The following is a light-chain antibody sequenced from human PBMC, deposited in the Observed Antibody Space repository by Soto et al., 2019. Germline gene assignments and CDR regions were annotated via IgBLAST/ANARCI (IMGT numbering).Light chain of an antibody. CDR1: QSVSSY. Sequence: EILLTQSPATLSLSPGERATLSCRASQSVSSYLAWYQQKPGQAPRLLIYDASNWATGIPARFSGSGSGTDFTLTISSLEPEDFAVYYCQHRSNWPLTFGGGTKVEIK. V-gene: IGKV3-11*01. CDR2: DAS. CDR3: QHRSNWPLT. J-gene: IGKJ4*01.